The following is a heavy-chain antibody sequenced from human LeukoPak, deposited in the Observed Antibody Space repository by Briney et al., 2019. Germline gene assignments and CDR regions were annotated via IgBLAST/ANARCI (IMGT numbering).Heavy chain of an antibody. CDR3: AKDAFCTSTNCYASYFDY. J-gene: IGHJ4*02. CDR2: ISYDGSNK. D-gene: IGHD2-2*01. Sequence: GGSLRLSCAASGFTFSSYAMHWVRQAPGKGLEWVAVISYDGSNKYYADSVKGRFTISRDRSKNTLYLQMHSLRAEDTAVYYCAKDAFCTSTNCYASYFDYWGQGTLVTVSS. V-gene: IGHV3-30-3*01. CDR1: GFTFSSYA.